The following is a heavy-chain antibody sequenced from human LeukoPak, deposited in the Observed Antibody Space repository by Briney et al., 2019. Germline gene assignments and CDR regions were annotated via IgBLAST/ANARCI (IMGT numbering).Heavy chain of an antibody. CDR2: ISSSSSYI. J-gene: IGHJ4*02. V-gene: IGHV3-21*01. CDR1: GFTFSSYS. Sequence: GGSLRLSCAASGFTFSSYSMNWVRQAPGKGLEWVSSISSSSSYIYYADSVKGRFTISRDNAKNSLYLQMNSLRGEATAIYCCAKGHTNLDPGGDQGALVIVSS. CDR3: AKGHTNLDPG. D-gene: IGHD1-1*01.